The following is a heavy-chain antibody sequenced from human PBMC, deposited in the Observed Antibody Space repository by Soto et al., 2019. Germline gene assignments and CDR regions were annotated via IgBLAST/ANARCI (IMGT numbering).Heavy chain of an antibody. CDR2: MYPGDSDT. CDR3: ARLPRDCNKTSCYYADH. CDR1: GYDFNTNW. J-gene: IGHJ4*02. V-gene: IGHV5-51*01. D-gene: IGHD3-3*01. Sequence: PGESLKISCRGSGYDFNTNWFGWVRQLPGRGLEWVGIMYPGDSDTRYNPSLPGHVTLSVDVTVSTACLQWRSLETSDTGMYFCARLPRDCNKTSCYYADHWGQGTQVTVSS.